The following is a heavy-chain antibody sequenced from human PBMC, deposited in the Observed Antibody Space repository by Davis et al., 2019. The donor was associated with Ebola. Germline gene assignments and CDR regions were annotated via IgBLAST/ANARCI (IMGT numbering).Heavy chain of an antibody. J-gene: IGHJ6*03. CDR2: IRSKANSYAT. CDR3: TSLIAAADTVWYYYYYMDV. CDR1: GFTFSGSA. V-gene: IGHV3-73*01. D-gene: IGHD6-13*01. Sequence: PGGSLRLSCAASGFTFSGSAMHWVRQASGKGLEWVGRIRSKANSYATAYAASVKGRFTISRDDSKNTAYLQMNSLKTEDTAVYYCTSLIAAADTVWYYYYYMDVWGKGTTVTVSS.